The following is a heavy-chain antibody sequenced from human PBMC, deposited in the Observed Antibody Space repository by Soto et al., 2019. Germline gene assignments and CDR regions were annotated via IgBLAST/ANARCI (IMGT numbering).Heavy chain of an antibody. Sequence: PSETLSLTCTVSGGSVSSGSYYWSWIRQPPGKGLEWIGYIYYSGSTNYNPSLKSRVTISVDTSKNQLSLKLSSVTAADTAVYYCARADCSSTSCYYYYYGMDVWGQGTTVTVSS. CDR3: ARADCSSTSCYYYYYGMDV. V-gene: IGHV4-61*01. CDR2: IYYSGST. CDR1: GGSVSSGSYY. J-gene: IGHJ6*02. D-gene: IGHD2-2*01.